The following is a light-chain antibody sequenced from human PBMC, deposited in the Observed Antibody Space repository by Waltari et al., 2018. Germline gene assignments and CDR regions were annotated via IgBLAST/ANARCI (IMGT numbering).Light chain of an antibody. Sequence: EVVMTQSPAALSVSPGERVTLSCKASQNIDNNLAWYQQKTGQSPRLLIYGASTRATGVPARFSGSGSGKEFTLTISSLQSEDCAVFYCQQYNRWPPLTFGGGTKVEIK. CDR3: QQYNRWPPLT. CDR2: GAS. V-gene: IGKV3-15*01. J-gene: IGKJ4*01. CDR1: QNIDNN.